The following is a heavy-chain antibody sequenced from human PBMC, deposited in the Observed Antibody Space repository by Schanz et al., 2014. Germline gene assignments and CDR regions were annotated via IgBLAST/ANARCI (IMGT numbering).Heavy chain of an antibody. V-gene: IGHV3-23*01. Sequence: EVHLLESGGGLVQPGGSLRLSCAASGFTFSNHALSWVRQAPGKGLEWVSGIGGSGDSTHYADSVKGRFIISRDNSKNTLYLQVNSLRAEDTAVYFCARDGGRDGYNLAFDVWGQGTLVTVSS. J-gene: IGHJ3*01. CDR2: IGGSGDST. CDR3: ARDGGRDGYNLAFDV. CDR1: GFTFSNHA. D-gene: IGHD5-12*01.